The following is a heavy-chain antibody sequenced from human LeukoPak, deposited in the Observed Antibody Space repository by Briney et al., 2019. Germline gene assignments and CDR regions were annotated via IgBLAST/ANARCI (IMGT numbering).Heavy chain of an antibody. D-gene: IGHD3-10*01. CDR3: TRDPPYYYGSGSYFDY. V-gene: IGHV3-49*04. Sequence: QPGRSLRLSCTASGFTFCDYAMSWVRQAPGKGLEWVGFIRSKAYGGTTEYAASVKGRFTISRDDSKSIAYLQMNSLKTEDTAVYYCTRDPPYYYGSGSYFDYWGQGTLVTVSS. J-gene: IGHJ4*02. CDR2: IRSKAYGGTT. CDR1: GFTFCDYA.